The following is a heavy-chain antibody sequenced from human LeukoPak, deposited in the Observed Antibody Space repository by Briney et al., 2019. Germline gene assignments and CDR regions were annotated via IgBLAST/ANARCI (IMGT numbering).Heavy chain of an antibody. CDR3: ARRGQGTCADN. J-gene: IGHJ4*02. D-gene: IGHD1-1*01. V-gene: IGHV3-43*02. CDR2: ISGGRYTT. Sequence: GGSLRRSGAASGFSCGYYAMHWVRQAPGNGLEWVSLISGGRYTTYYADSGKGRFTIASDNSKNSLYLQMNSLTTEDTDLYFCARRGQGTCADNWGQGTMVTVSS. CDR1: GFSCGYYA.